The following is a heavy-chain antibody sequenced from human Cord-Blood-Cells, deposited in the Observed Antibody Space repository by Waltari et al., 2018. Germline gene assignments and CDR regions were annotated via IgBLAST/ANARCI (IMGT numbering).Heavy chain of an antibody. CDR2: INPNSGGT. Sequence: QVQLAQSGAEVKKPGASVKVSCKASGYTFTAYYIQWVRPAPGQGLEWMGWINPNSGGTNYAQKFQGRVTMTRDTSISTAYMELSRLRSDDTAVYYCARDPNWGSSWFDPWGQGTLVTVSS. D-gene: IGHD7-27*01. V-gene: IGHV1-2*02. CDR1: GYTFTAYY. CDR3: ARDPNWGSSWFDP. J-gene: IGHJ5*02.